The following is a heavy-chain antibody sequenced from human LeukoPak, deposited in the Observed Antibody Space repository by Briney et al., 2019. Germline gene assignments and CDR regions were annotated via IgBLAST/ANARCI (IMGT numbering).Heavy chain of an antibody. J-gene: IGHJ5*02. V-gene: IGHV4-39*07. Sequence: SETLSLTCTVSGGSISSRSYYWGWIRQPPGKGLEWIGSIYYSGSTYYNPSLKSRVTISVDTSKNQFSLKLSSVTAADTAVHYCARGGLRYWFDPWGQGTLVTVSS. CDR1: GGSISSRSYY. D-gene: IGHD5-12*01. CDR2: IYYSGST. CDR3: ARGGLRYWFDP.